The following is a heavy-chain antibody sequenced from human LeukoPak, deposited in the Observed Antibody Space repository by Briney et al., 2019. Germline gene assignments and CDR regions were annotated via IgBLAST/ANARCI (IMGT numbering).Heavy chain of an antibody. V-gene: IGHV4-38-2*02. CDR1: GYSISSGYY. J-gene: IGHJ4*02. CDR3: ARELDY. Sequence: SETLSLTCAVSGYSISSGYYWGWIRQPPGKGLEWIGSIYHSGSTYYNPSLKSRVTISVDTSKNQFSLNLSSVTAADTAVYYCARELDYWGQGTLVTVSS. CDR2: IYHSGST.